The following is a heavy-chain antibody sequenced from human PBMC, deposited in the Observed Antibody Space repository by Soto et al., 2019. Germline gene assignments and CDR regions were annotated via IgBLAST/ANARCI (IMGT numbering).Heavy chain of an antibody. Sequence: GGSLRLSCAASGFTFSSYWMSWVRQAPGKGLEWVANIRQDGSNKYYVDSVKGRFTISRDNSKNSLYLQMNSLRAEDTAVYYCARDGATGTGLGRYYGMDVWGQGTTVAVSS. CDR2: IRQDGSNK. CDR1: GFTFSSYW. D-gene: IGHD1-1*01. J-gene: IGHJ6*02. CDR3: ARDGATGTGLGRYYGMDV. V-gene: IGHV3-7*01.